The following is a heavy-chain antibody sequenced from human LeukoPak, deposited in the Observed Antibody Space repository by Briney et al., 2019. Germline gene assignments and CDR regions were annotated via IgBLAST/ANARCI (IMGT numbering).Heavy chain of an antibody. D-gene: IGHD3/OR15-3a*01. CDR1: GGSISSSSYY. CDR3: ARVGRGWTGYLFDY. Sequence: PSETLSLTCTVSGGSISSSSYYWGWIRQPPGKGLEWIGSIYYSGSTYYNPSLKSRVTISVDTSKNQFSLKLSSVTAADTAVYYCARVGRGWTGYLFDYWGQGTPVTVSS. CDR2: IYYSGST. V-gene: IGHV4-39*07. J-gene: IGHJ4*02.